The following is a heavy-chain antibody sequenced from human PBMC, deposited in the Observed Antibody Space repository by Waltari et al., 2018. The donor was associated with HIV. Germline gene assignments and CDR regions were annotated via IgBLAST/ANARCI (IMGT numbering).Heavy chain of an antibody. Sequence: QVKLVESGGGLVQPGRLLSLHCVASGFPFSTTGMPRVRHSPGKGLDWVAVIWFDGSNKYYADSVKGRFTISRDNSKDTLYLQINSLRAEDTAIYYCARDKNGGDSYYYYGLDVWGQGTTVTVSS. CDR2: IWFDGSNK. V-gene: IGHV3-33*01. J-gene: IGHJ6*02. CDR3: ARDKNGGDSYYYYGLDV. CDR1: GFPFSTTG. D-gene: IGHD2-21*02.